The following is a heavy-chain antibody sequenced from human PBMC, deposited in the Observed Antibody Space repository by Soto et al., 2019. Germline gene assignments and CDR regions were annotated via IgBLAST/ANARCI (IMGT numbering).Heavy chain of an antibody. CDR3: ARHSGRFGIAGAGIDS. CDR2: VYYSGTT. D-gene: IGHD6-19*01. V-gene: IGHV4-39*01. J-gene: IGHJ5*01. CDR1: GGSIRDSNYY. Sequence: QLQLQESGPGLVKPSDTLSLTCTVSGGSIRDSNYYWGWFRQSPGKGLEWIGSVYYSGTTYYKQSLKSQVTISVDTSKHQFSLNLRSATATDTAVYYCARHSGRFGIAGAGIDSWGQGTRVTVSS.